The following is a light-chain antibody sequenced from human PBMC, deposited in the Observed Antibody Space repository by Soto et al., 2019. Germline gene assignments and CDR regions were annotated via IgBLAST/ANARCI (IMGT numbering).Light chain of an antibody. V-gene: IGLV2-14*03. CDR1: SSDVGAHNY. Sequence: QSALTQPASVSGSPGQSITISCTGTSSDVGAHNYVSWYQQHPGKAPKVMIYDVSYRPSGVSNRFSGSKSGNTASLTISGLQAEDEADYYCSSYTSSSTRGVFGGGTQLTVL. CDR3: SSYTSSSTRGV. J-gene: IGLJ2*01. CDR2: DVS.